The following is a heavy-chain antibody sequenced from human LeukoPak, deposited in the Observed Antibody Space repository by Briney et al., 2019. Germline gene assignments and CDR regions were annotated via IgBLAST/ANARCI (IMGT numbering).Heavy chain of an antibody. J-gene: IGHJ5*02. CDR3: ARDLYSGSRRVNFFDP. V-gene: IGHV3-48*01. D-gene: IGHD1-26*01. CDR1: GFSFSTYS. CDR2: ISGDSTTI. Sequence: PGGSLRLSCTSSGFSFSTYSMNWVRQAPGKGLEWVSYISGDSTTIYYADSVKGRFTVSRDNAKDSLYLQMNSLRAEDTAVYYCARDLYSGSRRVNFFDPWGPGTLVTVSS.